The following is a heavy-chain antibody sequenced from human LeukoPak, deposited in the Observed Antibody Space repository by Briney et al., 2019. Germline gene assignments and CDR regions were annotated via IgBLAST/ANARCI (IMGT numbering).Heavy chain of an antibody. J-gene: IGHJ5*02. CDR2: IYHSGST. V-gene: IGHV4-38-2*02. Sequence: SETLSLTCTVSGYSISIGYYWGWIRQPPGKGLEWIGSIYHSGSTYYNPSLKSRVTISVDTSKNQFSLKLSSVTAADTAMYYCARGPGWFDPWGQGTLVTVSS. CDR1: GYSISIGYY. CDR3: ARGPGWFDP.